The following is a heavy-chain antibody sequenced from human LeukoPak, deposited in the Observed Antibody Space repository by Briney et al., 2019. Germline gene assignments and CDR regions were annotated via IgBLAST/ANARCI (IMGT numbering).Heavy chain of an antibody. CDR1: GFTFSDYY. D-gene: IGHD1/OR15-1a*01. J-gene: IGHJ6*03. CDR3: ARDRTVTEGPDYYYHYMDV. Sequence: PGGSLRLSCAASGFTFSDYYMSWIRQAPGKGLEWVSYISSSGSTIYYADSVKGRFTISRDNAKNSLYLQMNSLRAEDTAVYYCARDRTVTEGPDYYYHYMDVWGKGTTVTISS. V-gene: IGHV3-11*01. CDR2: ISSSGSTI.